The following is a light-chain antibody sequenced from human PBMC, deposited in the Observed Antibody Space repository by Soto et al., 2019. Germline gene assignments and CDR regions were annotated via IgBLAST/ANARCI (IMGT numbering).Light chain of an antibody. CDR1: QSISSG. CDR3: QQYANYWT. Sequence: DIQMTQSPSTLSASVGDRVTITCRASQSISSGLAWYQQKPGKAPKVLIYRASSLESGVPSRFSGSGSGSEFTLTISSLQPDDFATYYCQQYANYWTFGQGTKVEIK. J-gene: IGKJ1*01. V-gene: IGKV1-5*03. CDR2: RAS.